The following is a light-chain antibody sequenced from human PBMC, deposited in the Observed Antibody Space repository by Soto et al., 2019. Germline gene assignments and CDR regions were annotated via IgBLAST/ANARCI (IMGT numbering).Light chain of an antibody. Sequence: EIVLTQSPGTLSLSPGERVTLSCRASQSVSSSYLAWYQQKPGQAPRLLIYGASSRATGIPDRFSGSGSGTDFTLTISRLEPEDFAVYYCQQYGSSFTFGPGXXX. CDR2: GAS. CDR1: QSVSSSY. CDR3: QQYGSSFT. V-gene: IGKV3-20*01. J-gene: IGKJ3*01.